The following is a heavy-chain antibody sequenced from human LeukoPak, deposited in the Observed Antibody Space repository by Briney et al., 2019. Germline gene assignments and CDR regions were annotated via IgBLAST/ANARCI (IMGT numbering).Heavy chain of an antibody. CDR3: AKTGWYSSSWSLDY. Sequence: PSETLSLTCTVSGGSISSSSYYWGWIRQPPGKGLEWIGSIYYSGRTYYNPSLKSRVTISVDTSKNQFSLELSSVTAADTAVYYCAKTGWYSSSWSLDYWGQGTLVTVSS. D-gene: IGHD6-13*01. CDR2: IYYSGRT. J-gene: IGHJ4*02. CDR1: GGSISSSSYY. V-gene: IGHV4-39*01.